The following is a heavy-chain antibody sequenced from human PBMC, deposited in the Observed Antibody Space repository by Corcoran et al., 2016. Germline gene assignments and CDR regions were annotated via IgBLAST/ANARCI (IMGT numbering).Heavy chain of an antibody. CDR3: ARQGGLGVPAAPLFFQH. V-gene: IGHV4-38-2*02. CDR2: IYHSGST. D-gene: IGHD2-2*01. Sequence: QVQLQESGPGLVKPSETLSLTCTVSGYSISSGYYWGWIRQPPGKGLEWIGSIYHSGSTYYNPSLKSRVTISVDTSKNQFSLKLSSVTAADTAVYYCARQGGLGVPAAPLFFQHWGQGTLVTVSS. CDR1: GYSISSGYY. J-gene: IGHJ1*01.